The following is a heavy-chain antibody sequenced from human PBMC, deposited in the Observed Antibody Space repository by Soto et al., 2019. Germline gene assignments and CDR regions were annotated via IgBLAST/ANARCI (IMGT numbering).Heavy chain of an antibody. CDR3: ARLERAAAVDY. V-gene: IGHV4-38-2*02. CDR2: IYHSGST. Sequence: SETLSLTCTVSGYSISSGYYWGWIRQPPGKGLEWIGSIYHSGSTYYNPSLKSRVTISVDTSKNQFSLKLSSVTAADTAVYYCARLERAAAVDYWGQGTLVTVSS. J-gene: IGHJ4*02. CDR1: GYSISSGYY. D-gene: IGHD6-13*01.